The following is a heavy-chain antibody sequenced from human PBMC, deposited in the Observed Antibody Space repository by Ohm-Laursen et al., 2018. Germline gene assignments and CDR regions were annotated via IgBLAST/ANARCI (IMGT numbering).Heavy chain of an antibody. CDR2: IHNSGST. CDR3: ARRANSAFPYYLDY. CDR1: GGSISSYY. D-gene: IGHD1-26*01. Sequence: SETLSLTCTVSGGSISSYYWSWVRQPPGKGLEWIGYIHNSGSTNYNPSLKSRVTIATDTSKNQHSLKRSSVTAADTAVYYCARRANSAFPYYLDYWGQGTLVTVSS. V-gene: IGHV4-59*08. J-gene: IGHJ4*02.